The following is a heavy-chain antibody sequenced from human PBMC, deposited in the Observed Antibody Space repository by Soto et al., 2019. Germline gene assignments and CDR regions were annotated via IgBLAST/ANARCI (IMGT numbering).Heavy chain of an antibody. J-gene: IGHJ6*02. CDR3: ARDRPLDNDFWSDYFGMDV. D-gene: IGHD3-3*01. CDR1: GYTFSSYA. V-gene: IGHV1-3*01. CDR2: INAGYGNT. Sequence: ASVKVPCKASGYTFSSYAMHWVRQAPGQRLEWMGWINAGYGNTKSSQKFQDRVTISRDTSASTAYMELTSLRSEDTAVYYCARDRPLDNDFWSDYFGMDVWGQGTTVTVSS.